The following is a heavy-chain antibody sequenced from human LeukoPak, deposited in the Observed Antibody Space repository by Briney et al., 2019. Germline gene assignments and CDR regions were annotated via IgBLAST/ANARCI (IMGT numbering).Heavy chain of an antibody. CDR2: IKQDGSEK. D-gene: IGHD2-2*02. V-gene: IGHV3-7*01. Sequence: QSGGSLRLSCAASGFTFSSYWMSWVRQAPGKGLEWVANIKQDGSEKYYVDSVKGRFTISRDNAKNSLYLQMNSLRAEDTAVYYCARLGTYCSSTSCYTDYWGQGTLVTVSS. CDR1: GFTFSSYW. CDR3: ARLGTYCSSTSCYTDY. J-gene: IGHJ4*02.